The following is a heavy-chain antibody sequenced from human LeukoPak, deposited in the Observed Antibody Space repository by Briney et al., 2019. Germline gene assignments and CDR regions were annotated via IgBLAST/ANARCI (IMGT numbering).Heavy chain of an antibody. V-gene: IGHV4-38-2*02. J-gene: IGHJ6*03. D-gene: IGHD6-19*01. Sequence: PSETLSLTCTVSGYSISSGFYWGWIRQPPGKGLVWIGSIYHSGSTYYNPSLKSRVTISIDTSKNQFSLRLTSVTAADTAVYFCARGGIAVPGYYYFYYMDVWGKGTTVTVSS. CDR2: IYHSGST. CDR1: GYSISSGFY. CDR3: ARGGIAVPGYYYFYYMDV.